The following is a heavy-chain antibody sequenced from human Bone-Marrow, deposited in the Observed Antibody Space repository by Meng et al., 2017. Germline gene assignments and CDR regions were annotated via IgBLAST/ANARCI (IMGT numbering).Heavy chain of an antibody. Sequence: GESLKISCAASGFTFSSYGMHWVRQAPGKGLEWVAVIWYDGSNKYYADSVKGRFTISRDNAKNSLYLQMNSLRAEDTAVYYCARDLTGIAAAGTSYRLIMDVWGQGTTVTVSS. V-gene: IGHV3-33*01. J-gene: IGHJ6*02. CDR2: IWYDGSNK. D-gene: IGHD6-13*01. CDR1: GFTFSSYG. CDR3: ARDLTGIAAAGTSYRLIMDV.